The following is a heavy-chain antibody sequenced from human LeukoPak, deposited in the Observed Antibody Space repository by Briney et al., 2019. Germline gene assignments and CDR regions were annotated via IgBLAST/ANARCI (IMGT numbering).Heavy chain of an antibody. CDR1: GFTFSSYD. V-gene: IGHV3-30-3*01. Sequence: GSLRLSCAASGFTFSSYDMHWVRQAPGKGLEWVAVISYDGSNKYYADSVKGRFTISRDNAKNSLYLQMNSLRAEDTALYYCAKDLMVRGALGGLGFDYWGQGTLVTVSS. CDR3: AKDLMVRGALGGLGFDY. J-gene: IGHJ4*02. CDR2: ISYDGSNK. D-gene: IGHD3-10*01.